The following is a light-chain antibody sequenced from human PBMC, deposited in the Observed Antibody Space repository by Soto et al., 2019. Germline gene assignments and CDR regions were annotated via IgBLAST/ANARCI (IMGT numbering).Light chain of an antibody. CDR3: RQYGRSLGLA. Sequence: IVLTQSPGTLSLSPGERATLSCRASQRVSGNFLAWYQEKPGQTPRLLIYGASSRATGIPDRFSGSGSGTDFTLTISRLEPEDFAVYYCRQYGRSLGLAFGGGTKVDIK. V-gene: IGKV3-20*01. J-gene: IGKJ4*01. CDR2: GAS. CDR1: QRVSGNF.